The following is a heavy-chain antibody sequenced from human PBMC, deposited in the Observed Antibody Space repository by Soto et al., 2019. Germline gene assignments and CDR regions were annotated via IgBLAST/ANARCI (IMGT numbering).Heavy chain of an antibody. CDR3: ARSSRQWLVNDAFDI. CDR2: ISSNGGSI. J-gene: IGHJ3*02. V-gene: IGHV3-64*01. CDR1: GFTFDDYT. D-gene: IGHD6-19*01. Sequence: GGSLRLSCLASGFTFDDYTMHWVRQAPGKGLEYVSAISSNGGSIYYANSVKGRFTISRDNSKNTLYLQMGSLRAEDMAVYYCARSSRQWLVNDAFDIWGQGTMVTVSS.